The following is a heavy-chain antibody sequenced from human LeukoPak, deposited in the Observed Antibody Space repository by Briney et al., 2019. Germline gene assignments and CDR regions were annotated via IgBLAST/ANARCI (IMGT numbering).Heavy chain of an antibody. V-gene: IGHV1-2*04. Sequence: ASVKVSCKASGYTFTGYYMHWVRQAPGQGLEWMGWINPNSGGTNYAQKFQGWVTMTRDTSISTAYMELSRLRSDDTAVYYCARDPPQFADILTGYYPAYYFDYWGQGTLVTVSS. D-gene: IGHD3-9*01. CDR2: INPNSGGT. CDR3: ARDPPQFADILTGYYPAYYFDY. J-gene: IGHJ4*02. CDR1: GYTFTGYY.